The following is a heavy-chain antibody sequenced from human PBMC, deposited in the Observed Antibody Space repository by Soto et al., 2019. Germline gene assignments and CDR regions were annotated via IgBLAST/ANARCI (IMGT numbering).Heavy chain of an antibody. CDR3: ARSSIAARPVGCWFDP. J-gene: IGHJ5*02. V-gene: IGHV4-39*01. Sequence: NPSETLSLTCAVYGGSFSSYYWGWIRQPPGKGLEWIGSIYYSGSTYYNPSLKSRVTISVDTSKNQFSLKLSSVTAADTAVYYCARSSIAARPVGCWFDPWGQGTLVTVSS. D-gene: IGHD6-6*01. CDR1: GGSFSSYY. CDR2: IYYSGST.